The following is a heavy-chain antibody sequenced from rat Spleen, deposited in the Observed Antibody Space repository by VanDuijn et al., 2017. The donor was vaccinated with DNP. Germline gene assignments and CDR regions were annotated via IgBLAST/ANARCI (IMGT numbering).Heavy chain of an antibody. Sequence: EVQLVESGGGLVQPGRSMKLSCAASGFTFSKYGMAWVRQTTKKSLEWVAIISHTYDVSYYPDSVRGRFTVSRDNAKSTLYLQMDSLRSEDTATYYCARQKPHWSFDFWGPGTMVTVSS. CDR3: ARQKPHWSFDF. D-gene: IGHD3-1*01. V-gene: IGHV5-25*01. CDR2: ISHTYDVS. J-gene: IGHJ1*01. CDR1: GFTFSKYG.